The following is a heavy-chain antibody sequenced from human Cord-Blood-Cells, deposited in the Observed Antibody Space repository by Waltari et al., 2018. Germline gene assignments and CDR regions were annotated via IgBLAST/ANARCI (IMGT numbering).Heavy chain of an antibody. V-gene: IGHV4-39*01. CDR1: GGSISSSSYS. J-gene: IGHJ4*02. CDR2: IYYSGST. Sequence: QLQLQESGPGLVKPSETLSLTCTVSGGSISSSSYSWGWIRQPPGKGLEWIGCIYYSGSTYYNPSLKSRVTISVDTSKNQFSLKLSSVTAADTAVYYCARHLWQQLVNYWGQGTLVTVSS. CDR3: ARHLWQQLVNY. D-gene: IGHD6-13*01.